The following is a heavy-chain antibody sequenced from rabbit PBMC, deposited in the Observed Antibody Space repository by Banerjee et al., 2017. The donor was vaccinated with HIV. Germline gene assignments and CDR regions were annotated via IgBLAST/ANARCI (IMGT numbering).Heavy chain of an antibody. CDR3: ARLGDGAFKL. CDR1: GLDFSSSYW. D-gene: IGHD2-1*01. J-gene: IGHJ4*01. CDR2: IYTGDGNT. V-gene: IGHV1S45*01. Sequence: QEQLKETGGGLVQPGGSLTLSCKASGLDFSSSYWICWVRQAPGKGLEWIACIYTGDGNTYYASWAKGRFTISKTSSTTVTLQMTSLAAADTATYFCARLGDGAFKLWGQGTLVTVS.